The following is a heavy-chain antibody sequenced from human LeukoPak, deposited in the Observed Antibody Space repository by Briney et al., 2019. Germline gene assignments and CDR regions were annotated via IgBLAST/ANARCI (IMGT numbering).Heavy chain of an antibody. J-gene: IGHJ3*02. CDR3: AREWDT. V-gene: IGHV3-48*01. Sequence: GGSLRLSRVASGFTFSDYGMNWVRRPPGKGLEWLSHISSRSTNVYYRDSVKGRLTISRDNAQNLLYLQMNSLRVEDTAVYYCAREWDTWGQGTMVAVSS. CDR1: GFTFSDYG. CDR2: ISSRSTNV.